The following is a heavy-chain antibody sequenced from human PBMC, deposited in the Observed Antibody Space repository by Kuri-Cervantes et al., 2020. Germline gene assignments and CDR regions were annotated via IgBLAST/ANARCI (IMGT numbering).Heavy chain of an antibody. D-gene: IGHD3-10*01. CDR2: ITSDGEWE. Sequence: GGSLRLSCAASGFTITSYGMHWVRQAPGKGLEWVALITSDGEWESYADSVKGRFTISRDNAKNPLYLQMNSLRAEDTALYYCAKDGSGSYYNVEGYYYMDVWGKGTTVTVSS. V-gene: IGHV3-30*18. CDR3: AKDGSGSYYNVEGYYYMDV. CDR1: GFTITSYG. J-gene: IGHJ6*03.